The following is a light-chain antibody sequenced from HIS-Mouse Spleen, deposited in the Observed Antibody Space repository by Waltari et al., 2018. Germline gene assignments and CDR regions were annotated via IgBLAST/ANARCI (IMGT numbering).Light chain of an antibody. CDR3: SSYAGSNNLGV. Sequence: QSALTQPPSASGSPGQSVTISCTGTSSDVGGYNYVSWYQQHPGKAPKLMIYEVSKRPSGVPDRFSGCKSGNTASLTVSGLQAEDEADYYCSSYAGSNNLGVFGGGTKLTVL. J-gene: IGLJ2*01. V-gene: IGLV2-8*01. CDR2: EVS. CDR1: SSDVGGYNY.